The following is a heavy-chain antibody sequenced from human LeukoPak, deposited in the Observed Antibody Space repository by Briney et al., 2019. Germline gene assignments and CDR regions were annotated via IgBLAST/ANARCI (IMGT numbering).Heavy chain of an antibody. Sequence: ASVKVSCKASGYTFTSYGISWVRQAPGQGLEWMGWISAYNGNTNYAQKLQGRVTMTRDTSTSTVYMELSSLRSEDTAVYYCAREWVGSSGWYGGALRYYYYGMDVWGQGTTVTVSS. V-gene: IGHV1-18*01. D-gene: IGHD6-19*01. CDR2: ISAYNGNT. CDR1: GYTFTSYG. CDR3: AREWVGSSGWYGGALRYYYYGMDV. J-gene: IGHJ6*02.